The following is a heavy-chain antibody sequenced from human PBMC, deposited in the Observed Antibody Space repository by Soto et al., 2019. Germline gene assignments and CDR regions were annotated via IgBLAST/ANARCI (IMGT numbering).Heavy chain of an antibody. V-gene: IGHV1-3*01. CDR1: GYTFTSYA. D-gene: IGHD3-10*01. J-gene: IGHJ4*02. CDR2: INAGNGNT. Sequence: VASVKVSCKASGYTFTSYAMHWVRQAPGQRLEWMGWINAGNGNTKYSQKFQGRVTITRDTSASTAYMELSSLRSEDTAVYYCARGGYYYGSGSPGPDYWGQGTLVTVLL. CDR3: ARGGYYYGSGSPGPDY.